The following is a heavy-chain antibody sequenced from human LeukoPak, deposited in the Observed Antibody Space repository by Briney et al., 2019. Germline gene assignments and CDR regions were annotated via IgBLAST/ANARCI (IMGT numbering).Heavy chain of an antibody. Sequence: SQTLSLTCTVSGGSIRSGDYYWSWIRQPPGKGLEWIGYIFYSGSTYYNPSLKSRLTISVDTSKNQFSLKLSSVTAADTAVYYCARRRAEGGSNGHYNWFDPWGQGILVTVSS. CDR3: ARRRAEGGSNGHYNWFDP. J-gene: IGHJ5*02. CDR2: IFYSGST. V-gene: IGHV4-30-4*01. D-gene: IGHD6-13*01. CDR1: GGSIRSGDYY.